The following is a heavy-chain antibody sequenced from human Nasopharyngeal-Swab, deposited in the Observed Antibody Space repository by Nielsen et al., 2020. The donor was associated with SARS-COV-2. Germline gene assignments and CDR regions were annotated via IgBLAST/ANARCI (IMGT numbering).Heavy chain of an antibody. CDR2: IYYSGST. J-gene: IGHJ4*02. CDR3: ARVSPMIPYYFDY. D-gene: IGHD3-16*01. Sequence: SETLSLTCTVSGGSISSYYWSWIRQPPGKGLEWIGHIYYSGSTNYNPSLKSRVTISVDTSKNQFSLKLSSVTAADTAVYYCARVSPMIPYYFDYWGQGTLVTVSS. CDR1: GGSISSYY. V-gene: IGHV4-59*01.